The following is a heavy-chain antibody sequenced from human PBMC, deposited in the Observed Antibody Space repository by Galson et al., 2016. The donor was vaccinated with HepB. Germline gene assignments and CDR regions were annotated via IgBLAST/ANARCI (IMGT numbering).Heavy chain of an antibody. Sequence: SLRLSCAASGFTFSSYGLSWVRQAPGKGLEWVSGISGSGDCRYYADSVKGRFTISRDNSKNTLYLQMNSLRAEDTAIYYCTTNLEWLIRSHYWGQGTLVSVSS. CDR1: GFTFSSYG. CDR2: ISGSGDCR. J-gene: IGHJ4*02. CDR3: TTNLEWLIRSHY. V-gene: IGHV3-23*01. D-gene: IGHD3-3*01.